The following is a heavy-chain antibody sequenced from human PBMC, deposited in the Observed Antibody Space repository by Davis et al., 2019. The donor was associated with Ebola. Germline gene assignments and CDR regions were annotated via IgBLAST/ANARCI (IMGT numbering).Heavy chain of an antibody. CDR1: AASLSSYE. V-gene: IGHV4-34*01. CDR2: INHSGST. J-gene: IGHJ5*02. CDR3: ARRRITMVRGVMGWFDP. Sequence: MPPQTLSPTWPLAAASLSSYEWSWIRQPPGKGMQWIGEINHSGSTNYNPSLKSRVTISVDTSKNQFSLKLSSVTAADTAVYYCARRRITMVRGVMGWFDPWGQGTLVTVSS. D-gene: IGHD3-10*01.